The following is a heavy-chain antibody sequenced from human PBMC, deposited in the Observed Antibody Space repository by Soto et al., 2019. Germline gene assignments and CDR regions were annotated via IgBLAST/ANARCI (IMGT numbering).Heavy chain of an antibody. D-gene: IGHD3-9*01. V-gene: IGHV3-48*04. Sequence: GGSLILSCVASGFTFSSYSMVWVRQAPGKGLEWVSYIFVNSATIHYADSVKGRFTVSRDNAKNSLFLEMKSLRAEDTGIYYCARDKDWAFDYWGQGTLVTVSS. CDR3: ARDKDWAFDY. CDR1: GFTFSSYS. J-gene: IGHJ4*02. CDR2: IFVNSATI.